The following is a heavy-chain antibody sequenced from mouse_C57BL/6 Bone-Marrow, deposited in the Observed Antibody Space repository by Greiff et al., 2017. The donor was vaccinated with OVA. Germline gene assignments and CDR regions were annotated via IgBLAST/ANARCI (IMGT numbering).Heavy chain of an antibody. CDR1: GFTFSSYG. D-gene: IGHD2-4*01. CDR3: AKEGYYDYDAWFAY. CDR2: ISSGGSYT. Sequence: EVTLVESGGDLVKPGGSLKLSCAASGFTFSSYGMSWVRQTPDKRLEWVATISSGGSYTYYPDSVKGRFTISRDNAKNTLYLQRSSLKSEDTAMYYCAKEGYYDYDAWFAYWGQGTLVTVSA. V-gene: IGHV5-6*01. J-gene: IGHJ3*01.